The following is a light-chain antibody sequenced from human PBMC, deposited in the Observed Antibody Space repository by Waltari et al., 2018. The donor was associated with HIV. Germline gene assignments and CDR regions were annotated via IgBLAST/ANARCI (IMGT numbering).Light chain of an antibody. CDR2: DVN. CDR1: SNNTGGYDY. CDR3: CSYAGTYTLVL. V-gene: IGLV2-11*01. J-gene: IGLJ2*01. Sequence: SALPQPRPVSGSPGQPVTTSYPGTSNNTGGYDYVSWCTHRPREAPKLMIYDVNKRSSGVPHRFSGSKSGNTASLTISGLQAEDEADYYCCSYAGTYTLVLFGGGTKLTVL.